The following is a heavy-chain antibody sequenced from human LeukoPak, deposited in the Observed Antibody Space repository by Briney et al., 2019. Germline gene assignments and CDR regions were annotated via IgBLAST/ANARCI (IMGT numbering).Heavy chain of an antibody. V-gene: IGHV3-23*01. Sequence: GGSLRLSCAASGFTFSNYAMSWVRQAPGKGLEWVSGISGSGGGAYYADAVKGRFTISRDNSKNTLYLQMNNLRVDDTAVYYCAKKGQADDGGKPDWGQGTLVTVSS. CDR1: GFTFSNYA. J-gene: IGHJ4*02. CDR2: ISGSGGGA. CDR3: AKKGQADDGGKPD.